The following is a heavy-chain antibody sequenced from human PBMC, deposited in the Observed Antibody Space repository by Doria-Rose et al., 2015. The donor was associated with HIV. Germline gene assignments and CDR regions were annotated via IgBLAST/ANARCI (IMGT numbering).Heavy chain of an antibody. V-gene: IGHV4-39*07. J-gene: IGHJ4*02. Sequence: LEWIGNFYFSGSTYYNPSLRSRVTMSVDTSKTQFSLRLSSVTAADTAVYYCARDGIVGATSYFAYWGQGILVTVSP. CDR2: FYFSGST. D-gene: IGHD1-26*01. CDR3: ARDGIVGATSYFAY.